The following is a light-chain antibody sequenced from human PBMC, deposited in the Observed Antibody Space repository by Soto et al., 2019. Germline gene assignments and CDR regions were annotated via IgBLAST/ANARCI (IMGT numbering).Light chain of an antibody. J-gene: IGKJ4*01. CDR3: QQYGSSPLT. Sequence: EIVLTQSPGTLSLSPGERATLSCRASQSVSSSYLAWFQQKPGQAPRLLIYGASSRATGIPDRFRGSGSGTDFTITISRLEPEDFALYYCQQYGSSPLTFGGGTKVEIK. V-gene: IGKV3-20*01. CDR2: GAS. CDR1: QSVSSSY.